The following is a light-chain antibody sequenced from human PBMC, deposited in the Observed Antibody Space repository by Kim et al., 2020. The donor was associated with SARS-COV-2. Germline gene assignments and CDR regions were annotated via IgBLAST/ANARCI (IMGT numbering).Light chain of an antibody. CDR2: KVS. CDR1: QSLAYSDGNIY. V-gene: IGKV2-30*01. J-gene: IGKJ3*01. Sequence: PASISCRSSQSLAYSDGNIYLNWFHQRPGQSPRRLIYKVSKRDSGVPDRFSCSGSRTDFTLQISRVEAEDVGVYYCMQGTHWPFTFGPGTKVDIK. CDR3: MQGTHWPFT.